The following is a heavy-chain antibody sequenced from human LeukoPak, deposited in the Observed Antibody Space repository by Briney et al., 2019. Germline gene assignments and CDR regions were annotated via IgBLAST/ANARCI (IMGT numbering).Heavy chain of an antibody. V-gene: IGHV1-69*04. CDR2: IIPILGIA. CDR3: ARELNYYGSGSYCDD. Sequence: GASVKVSCKASGGTFSSYAISWVRQAPGQGLEWMGRIIPILGIANYAQKFQGRVTITADKSTSTAYMELSSLRSEDTAVYYCARELNYYGSGSYCDDWGQGTLVTVSS. J-gene: IGHJ4*02. CDR1: GGTFSSYA. D-gene: IGHD3-10*01.